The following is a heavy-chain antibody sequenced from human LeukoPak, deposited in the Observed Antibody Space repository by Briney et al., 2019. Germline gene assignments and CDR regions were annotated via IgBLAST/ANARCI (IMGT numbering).Heavy chain of an antibody. CDR2: YSDGNT. Sequence: GGSLRLSCAASGFTVITNDMTWVRQAPGKGLEWVSVYSDGNTKYADSVQGRFTISRDNSKNTLYLEMNSLSPDYTAVYYCARGVEPLAANTLAYWGQGTLVTVSS. CDR3: ARGVEPLAANTLAY. CDR1: GFTVITND. D-gene: IGHD1-14*01. J-gene: IGHJ4*02. V-gene: IGHV3-53*01.